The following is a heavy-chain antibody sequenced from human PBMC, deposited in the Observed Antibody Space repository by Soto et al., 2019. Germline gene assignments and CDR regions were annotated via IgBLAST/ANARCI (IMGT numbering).Heavy chain of an antibody. Sequence: GGSLRLSCAASGFTFSTYAMSWVRQAPGKGLEWVSAISGSGGSTYYADSVKGRFTISRDNSKNTLYLQMNSLRAEDTALYYCAKAESRYCSSASCPRMDVWGQGTTVTVSS. CDR2: ISGSGGST. CDR1: GFTFSTYA. CDR3: AKAESRYCSSASCPRMDV. D-gene: IGHD2-2*01. J-gene: IGHJ6*02. V-gene: IGHV3-23*01.